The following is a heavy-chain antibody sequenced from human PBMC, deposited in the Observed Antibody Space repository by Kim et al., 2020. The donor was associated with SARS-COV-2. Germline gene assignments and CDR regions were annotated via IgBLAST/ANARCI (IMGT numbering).Heavy chain of an antibody. V-gene: IGHV1-2*02. CDR3: ARETFYYDTSGSLDF. J-gene: IGHJ4*02. Sequence: AQSFQVRVTMTRDTSMNAAYMELSSLRSDDTAVYYCARETFYYDTSGSLDFWGQGTLVTVS. D-gene: IGHD3-22*01.